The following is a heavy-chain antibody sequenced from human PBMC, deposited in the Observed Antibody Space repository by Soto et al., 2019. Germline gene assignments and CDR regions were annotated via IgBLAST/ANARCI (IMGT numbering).Heavy chain of an antibody. CDR2: ISGSGGST. CDR1: GFTFSSYA. Sequence: GGSLRLSCAASGFTFSSYAMSWVRQAPGKGLEWVSAISGSGGSTYYADSVKGRFTISRDNSKNTLYLQMNSLRAEDTAVYYCAKGSPDSNWGSNWFDPWGQGTLVTVSS. V-gene: IGHV3-23*01. D-gene: IGHD7-27*01. CDR3: AKGSPDSNWGSNWFDP. J-gene: IGHJ5*02.